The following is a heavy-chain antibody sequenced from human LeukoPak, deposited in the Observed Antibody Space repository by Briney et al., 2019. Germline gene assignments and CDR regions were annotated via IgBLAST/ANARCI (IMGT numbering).Heavy chain of an antibody. CDR2: ISSSSSTI. CDR3: ARDFARTEWLFDY. Sequence: PGGSLRLSCAASGFTFSSYSMNWVRQAPGKGLEWVSYISSSSSTIYYADSVKGRFTISRDNAKNSLYLQMNSLRAEDTAVYYCARDFARTEWLFDYWGQGTLVTVSS. J-gene: IGHJ4*02. CDR1: GFTFSSYS. D-gene: IGHD3-3*01. V-gene: IGHV3-48*01.